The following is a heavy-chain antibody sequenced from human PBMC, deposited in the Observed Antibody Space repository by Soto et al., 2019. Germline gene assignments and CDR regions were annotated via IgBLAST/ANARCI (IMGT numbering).Heavy chain of an antibody. CDR2: IKQDGSKK. J-gene: IGHJ3*02. CDR3: ARDVSPGSSSLYLDAFDI. Sequence: EVQLEESGGGLVQPGGSLRLSCAASGFTLSMYWMTWVRQAPGRGLEWVANIKQDGSKKSYLDSVRGRFTISRDNVRNSLYLQMDSLRAEDTPLYYCARDVSPGSSSLYLDAFDIWGQGTMVIVSS. CDR1: GFTLSMYW. V-gene: IGHV3-7*05. D-gene: IGHD6-13*01.